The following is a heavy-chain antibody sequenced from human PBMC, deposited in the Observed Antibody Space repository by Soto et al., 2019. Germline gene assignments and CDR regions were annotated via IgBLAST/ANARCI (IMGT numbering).Heavy chain of an antibody. Sequence: QVQLVESGGGVVQPGRSLRLSCAASGFTFSSYGMHWVRQAPGKGLEWVAVISYDGSNKYYADSVKGRFTISRDNSKNTLYLQMNSLRAEDTAVYYCAKVAFWAGTVRDWDFDYWGQGTLVTVSS. CDR3: AKVAFWAGTVRDWDFDY. D-gene: IGHD6-19*01. J-gene: IGHJ4*02. CDR2: ISYDGSNK. V-gene: IGHV3-30*18. CDR1: GFTFSSYG.